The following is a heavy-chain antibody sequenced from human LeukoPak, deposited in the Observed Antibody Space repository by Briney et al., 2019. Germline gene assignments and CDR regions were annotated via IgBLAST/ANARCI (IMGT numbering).Heavy chain of an antibody. V-gene: IGHV4-59*12. J-gene: IGHJ3*02. CDR3: ADRVVVVPAASDDAFDI. D-gene: IGHD2-2*01. Sequence: SETLSLTCTVSGGSISSYYWSWIRQPPGEGLEWIGYIYYSGSTSYNPSLKSRVTISVDTSKNQFSLKLSSVTAADTAVYYCADRVVVVPAASDDAFDIWGQGTMVTVSS. CDR2: IYYSGST. CDR1: GGSISSYY.